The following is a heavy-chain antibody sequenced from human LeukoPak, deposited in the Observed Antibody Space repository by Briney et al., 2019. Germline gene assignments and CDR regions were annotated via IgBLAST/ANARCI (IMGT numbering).Heavy chain of an antibody. D-gene: IGHD2-2*01. CDR2: INPDNGGT. J-gene: IGHJ5*02. CDR3: TREARVGNWFDP. Sequence: ASVKVSCRASGYTFTDYYIHWVRQAPGQGLEWMGWINPDNGGTNYAQKFQGRVTMTRDTSIRTVYMDLSRLRSDDTTVFYCTREARVGNWFDPWGQGTQVTVSS. CDR1: GYTFTDYY. V-gene: IGHV1-2*02.